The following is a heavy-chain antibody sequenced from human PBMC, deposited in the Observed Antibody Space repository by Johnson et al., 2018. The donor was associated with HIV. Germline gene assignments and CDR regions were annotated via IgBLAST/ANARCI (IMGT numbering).Heavy chain of an antibody. CDR1: GFTVSSNY. J-gene: IGHJ3*02. D-gene: IGHD3-22*01. CDR2: ISYDGSNK. V-gene: IGHV3-30*18. CDR3: AKDTVSGSYYDSSGYGAFDI. Sequence: QVQLVESGGGLIQPGGSLRLSCAASGFTVSSNYMSWVRQAPGKGLEWVAVISYDGSNKYYADSVKGRFSSSRDNAKNSLYLQMSRLSAEDTAVYYCAKDTVSGSYYDSSGYGAFDIWGQGTMVTVSS.